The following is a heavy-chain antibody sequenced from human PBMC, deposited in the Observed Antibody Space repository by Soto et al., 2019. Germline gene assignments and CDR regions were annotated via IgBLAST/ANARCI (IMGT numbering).Heavy chain of an antibody. V-gene: IGHV4-34*01. CDR3: ARGIRYSYGYSYYYYYGMDV. Sequence: PSETLTLTCAFYVGYFSGYYWSWIRQPPGKGLDWIGEINHSGSTNYNPSLKSRVTISVDTSKNQFSLKLSSVTAADTAVYYCARGIRYSYGYSYYYYYGMDVWGQGTPVTVSS. J-gene: IGHJ6*01. CDR1: VGYFSGYY. CDR2: INHSGST. D-gene: IGHD5-18*01.